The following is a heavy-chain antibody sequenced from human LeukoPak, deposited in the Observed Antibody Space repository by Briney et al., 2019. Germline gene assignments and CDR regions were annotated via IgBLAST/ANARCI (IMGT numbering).Heavy chain of an antibody. J-gene: IGHJ4*01. Sequence: GGSLRLSCAASGFTFSSYSTNRVRQAPGKGLEWVSYISSSGTIEFYADSVKGRFAISRENGKNALYLQMNSLRAEDTAVYYCARDSGRYCTIDSCYTDFDYWGRGTLVSVSS. V-gene: IGHV3-48*04. CDR1: GFTFSSYS. CDR2: ISSSGTIE. D-gene: IGHD2-2*02. CDR3: ARDSGRYCTIDSCYTDFDY.